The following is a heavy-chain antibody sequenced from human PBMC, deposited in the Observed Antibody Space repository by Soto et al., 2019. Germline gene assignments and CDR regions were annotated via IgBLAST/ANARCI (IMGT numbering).Heavy chain of an antibody. CDR3: ARESGGATATLDYYYFYMDV. Sequence: QVQLVQSGAEVRKPGASVTVSCRTSGDTFSDYYIHWVRQAPGQGLEWMGWINPNSGATNYAQKFRGWVAMTRDTSIRTVYMQLSRLRSDDTAVDYCARESGGATATLDYYYFYMDVWGTGTTVTVSS. J-gene: IGHJ6*03. V-gene: IGHV1-2*04. CDR1: GDTFSDYY. D-gene: IGHD5-12*01. CDR2: INPNSGAT.